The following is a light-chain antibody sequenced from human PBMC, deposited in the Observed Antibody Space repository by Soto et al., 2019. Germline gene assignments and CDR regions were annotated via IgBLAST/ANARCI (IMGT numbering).Light chain of an antibody. Sequence: ELVMTQSPATLSASPGGRATLSCRASQSVITNVAWYKQKPGQAPRLLIYGASTRATGIPARFSGSGSGTDFTLTISSLEPEDFAVYYCQQRSNWLTFGGGTKVDIK. CDR2: GAS. J-gene: IGKJ4*01. V-gene: IGKV3-11*01. CDR3: QQRSNWLT. CDR1: QSVITN.